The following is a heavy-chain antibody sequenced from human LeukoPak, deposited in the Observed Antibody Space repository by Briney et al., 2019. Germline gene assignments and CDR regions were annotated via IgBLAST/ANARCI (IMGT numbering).Heavy chain of an antibody. J-gene: IGHJ3*02. CDR2: IIGTSEM. CDR1: GFSFSNYT. V-gene: IGHV3-21*06. CDR3: TRAIIVALGTGPFDI. D-gene: IGHD6-13*01. Sequence: GGSLRLSCAASGFSFSNYTMNWVRLAPGRGLEWVSSIIGTSEMHYADSVKGRFTVSRDNDKNSLFLQLYSLSVEDTAVYYCTRAIIVALGTGPFDIWGQGTVVTVSS.